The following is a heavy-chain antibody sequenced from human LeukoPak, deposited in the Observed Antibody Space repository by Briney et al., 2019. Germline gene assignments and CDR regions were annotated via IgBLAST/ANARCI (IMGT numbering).Heavy chain of an antibody. J-gene: IGHJ3*02. D-gene: IGHD3-16*01. CDR2: ISGSGGST. Sequence: GGSLRLSCAASGFSFSSYAMSWVRQAPGKGLEWVSAISGSGGSTYYADSVKGRFTISRDNSKNTLYLQMNSLRAEDTAVYYCAKVTSFDQDHDAFDIWGQGTMVTVSS. V-gene: IGHV3-23*01. CDR1: GFSFSSYA. CDR3: AKVTSFDQDHDAFDI.